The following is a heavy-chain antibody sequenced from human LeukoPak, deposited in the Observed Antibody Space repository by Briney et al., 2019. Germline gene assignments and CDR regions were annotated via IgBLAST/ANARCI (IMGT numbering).Heavy chain of an antibody. CDR3: ASQDASIYSESSTSPTYSD. CDR1: GGTFTNYA. D-gene: IGHD3-22*01. V-gene: IGHV1-69*05. CDR2: IIPIFDSA. Sequence: ASVKVSCKASGGTFTNYAFNWVRQAPGQGLEWMGRIIPIFDSAHYAQRFQARITITTDESSTTAYMTLSSLTSDDAAVYYCASQDASIYSESSTSPTYSDWGQGTLVTVSS. J-gene: IGHJ4*02.